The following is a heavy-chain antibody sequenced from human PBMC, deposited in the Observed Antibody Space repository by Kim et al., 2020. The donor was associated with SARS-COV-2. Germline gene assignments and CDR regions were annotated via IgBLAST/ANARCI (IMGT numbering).Heavy chain of an antibody. D-gene: IGHD1-1*01. CDR1: GFTFRSYW. J-gene: IGHJ6*02. CDR3: ARGMFRNGLDV. CDR2: MSGDASTT. V-gene: IGHV3-74*01. Sequence: GGSLILSCAASGFTFRSYWINWVRQAPGKGLVWVSRMSGDASTTNYADSVKGRFTMSRDNAENTVYLQMNSLRGDDTAVYYCARGMFRNGLDVWGQGTTVTVSS.